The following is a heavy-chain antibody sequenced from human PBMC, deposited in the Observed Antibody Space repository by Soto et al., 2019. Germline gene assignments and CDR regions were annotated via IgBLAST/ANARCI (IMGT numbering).Heavy chain of an antibody. D-gene: IGHD2-21*02. V-gene: IGHV3-30*18. Sequence: GSLRLSCVASGLTFKNYDMHWVRQSPGKGLEWLAILSHEGTQDFYAESLKGRFAVSRDNSKNTLYLQLNSLTTEDTAIYYCVKGYCGVYCHSYDPPKQFDSWGQGTLVTVSS. J-gene: IGHJ4*02. CDR3: VKGYCGVYCHSYDPPKQFDS. CDR2: LSHEGTQD. CDR1: GLTFKNYD.